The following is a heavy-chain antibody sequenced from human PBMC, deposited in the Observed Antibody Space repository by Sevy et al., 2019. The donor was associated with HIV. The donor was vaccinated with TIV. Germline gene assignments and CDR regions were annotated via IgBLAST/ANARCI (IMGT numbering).Heavy chain of an antibody. J-gene: IGHJ3*02. CDR2: MKSKTDGGTT. CDR3: TTVGFSNWGSEAFHI. D-gene: IGHD3-16*01. Sequence: GGSLRLSCAASGFTFSIIYMNWVRQSPGKGLEWVGRMKSKTDGGTTDYAAPVEYSFTMSSDDSKNTLYLQMNSRKADDTAVYYCTTVGFSNWGSEAFHIWGQGTMVTVSS. V-gene: IGHV3-15*01. CDR1: GFTFSIIY.